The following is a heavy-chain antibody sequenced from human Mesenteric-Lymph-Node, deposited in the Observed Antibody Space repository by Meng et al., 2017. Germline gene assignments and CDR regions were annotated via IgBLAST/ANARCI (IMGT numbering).Heavy chain of an antibody. V-gene: IGHV3-9*01. Sequence: GGSLRLSCAASGFIFDDYAMHWVRQAPGKGLEWVSGISWNSDSIGYADSVKGRFTISRDNAKNSLYLQMNSLKPEDTALYHCVKLGAARRDGFDIWGQGTMVTVSS. CDR1: GFIFDDYA. CDR3: VKLGAARRDGFDI. CDR2: ISWNSDSI. J-gene: IGHJ3*02. D-gene: IGHD6-6*01.